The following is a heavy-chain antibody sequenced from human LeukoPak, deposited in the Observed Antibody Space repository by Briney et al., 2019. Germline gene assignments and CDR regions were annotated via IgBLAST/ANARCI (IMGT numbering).Heavy chain of an antibody. D-gene: IGHD6-13*01. Sequence: PSETLSLTCDVSGGSISSAGYSWSWIRQPPGKGLEWIGNIYYNGNTYYNPSLKSRVTISVDTSKNQFSLKLSSVTAADTAVYYCARDRGVYSRTLEDWGQGTLVTVSS. V-gene: IGHV4-30-4*07. CDR2: IYYNGNT. CDR1: GGSISSAGYS. CDR3: ARDRGVYSRTLED. J-gene: IGHJ4*02.